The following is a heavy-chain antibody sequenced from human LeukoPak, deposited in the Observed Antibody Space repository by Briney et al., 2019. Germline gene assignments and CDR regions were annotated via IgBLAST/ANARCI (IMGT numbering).Heavy chain of an antibody. Sequence: GGSLRLSCAASGFTFSSYSMNWVRQAPGKGLEWVSSISSSSSYIYYADSVKGRFTISRVNAKNSLYLQMNSLRAEDTAVYYCARESPRWSEGAFDIWGQGTMVTVSS. V-gene: IGHV3-21*01. D-gene: IGHD2-8*01. CDR3: ARESPRWSEGAFDI. CDR2: ISSSSSYI. CDR1: GFTFSSYS. J-gene: IGHJ3*02.